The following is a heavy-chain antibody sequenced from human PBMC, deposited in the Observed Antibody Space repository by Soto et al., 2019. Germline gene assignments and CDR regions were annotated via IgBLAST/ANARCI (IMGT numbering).Heavy chain of an antibody. D-gene: IGHD3-3*02. V-gene: IGHV4-39*01. Sequence: ASETLSVTCTVSGGSSSSSSYYWGWIRQPPGKGLEWIGSIYYSGSTYYNPSLKSRVTISVDTSKNQFSLKLSSVTAADTAVYYCASPKIAFYNWFDPWGQGTLVTVSS. CDR1: GGSSSSSSYY. CDR3: ASPKIAFYNWFDP. CDR2: IYYSGST. J-gene: IGHJ5*02.